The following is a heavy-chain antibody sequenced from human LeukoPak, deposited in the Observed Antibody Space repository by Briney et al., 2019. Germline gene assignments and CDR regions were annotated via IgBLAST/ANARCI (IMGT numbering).Heavy chain of an antibody. V-gene: IGHV4-59*01. CDR3: ARDPHYYGSGSRNAFDI. D-gene: IGHD3-10*01. CDR1: GGSISSYY. CDR2: IYYSGST. Sequence: SETLSLTCTVSGGSISSYYWSWIRQPPGKGLEWVGYIYYSGSTKYNPSLKSRVTISVYTSKNQFSLKLSSVTAADTAVYYCARDPHYYGSGSRNAFDIWGQGTMVTVSS. J-gene: IGHJ3*02.